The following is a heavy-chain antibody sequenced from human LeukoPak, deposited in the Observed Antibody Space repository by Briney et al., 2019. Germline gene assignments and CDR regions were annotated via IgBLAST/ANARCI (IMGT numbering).Heavy chain of an antibody. CDR2: IYHSGST. CDR3: ARVNDYGDPGSFFDP. J-gene: IGHJ5*02. CDR1: GYSISSGYY. V-gene: IGHV4-38-2*02. D-gene: IGHD4-17*01. Sequence: SETLSLTCTVSGYSISSGYYWGWIRQPPGQGLEWIGSIYHSGSTYYNPSLKSRVTISVDTSKNQFSLKLSSVTAADTAVYYCARVNDYGDPGSFFDPWGQGTLVTVSS.